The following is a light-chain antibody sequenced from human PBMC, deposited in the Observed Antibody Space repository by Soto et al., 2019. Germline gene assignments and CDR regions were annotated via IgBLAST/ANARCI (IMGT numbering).Light chain of an antibody. V-gene: IGKV3-20*01. J-gene: IGKJ2*01. CDR1: QSVSSSY. CDR3: HQYGNPPLNA. Sequence: EIVLTQSPGTLSLSPGERATLSCRASQSVSSSYLAWYQQKPGQAPRVLIHGASSRATGIPDRFSGSGSGTDFTLTISRLEPEDFAVYFCHQYGNPPLNAFGQGTKVEIK. CDR2: GAS.